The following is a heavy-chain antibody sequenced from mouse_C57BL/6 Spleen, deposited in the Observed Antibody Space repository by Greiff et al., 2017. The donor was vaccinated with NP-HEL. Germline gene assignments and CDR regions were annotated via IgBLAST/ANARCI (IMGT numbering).Heavy chain of an antibody. D-gene: IGHD3-3*01. Sequence: VQLQESGPELVKPGASVKISCKASGYAFSSSWMNWVKQRPGKGLEWIGRIYPGDGDTNYNGKFKGKATLTADKSSSTAYMQLSSLTSEDSAVYFCARLDWAGAMDYWSQGTSVTVSS. CDR3: ARLDWAGAMDY. CDR2: IYPGDGDT. V-gene: IGHV1-82*01. CDR1: GYAFSSSW. J-gene: IGHJ4*01.